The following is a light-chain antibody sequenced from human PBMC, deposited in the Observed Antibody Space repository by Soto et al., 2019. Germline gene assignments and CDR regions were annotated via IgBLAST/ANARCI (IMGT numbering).Light chain of an antibody. V-gene: IGLV2-14*03. CDR2: GVS. CDR1: SSDIGSYNY. J-gene: IGLJ2*01. CDR3: SSYTISSTLVV. Sequence: QSVLTQPASVSGSPGQSITISCTGTSSDIGSYNYVSWYQQLPGKVPKLMIYGVSNRPSGVSNRFSGSKSGNTASLTISGLQAEDEADYYCSSYTISSTLVVFGGGTKVTVL.